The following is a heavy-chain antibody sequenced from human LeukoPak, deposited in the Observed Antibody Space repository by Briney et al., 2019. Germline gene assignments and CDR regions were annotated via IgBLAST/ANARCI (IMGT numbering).Heavy chain of an antibody. CDR3: ARSAGVNQPAGY. CDR2: IIPTFGTA. D-gene: IGHD2-8*01. J-gene: IGHJ4*02. V-gene: IGHV1-69*13. Sequence: GASVKVSCKASGYTFTGYYMHWVRQAPGQGLEWMGGIIPTFGTANYAQKFQGRVTITADESTSTAYMELSSLRSEDTAVYYCARSAGVNQPAGYWGQGTLVTVSS. CDR1: GYTFTGYY.